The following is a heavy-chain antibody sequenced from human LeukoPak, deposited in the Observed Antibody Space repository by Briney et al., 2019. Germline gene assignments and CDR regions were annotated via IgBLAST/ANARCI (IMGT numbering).Heavy chain of an antibody. CDR2: ISWNSGSI. V-gene: IGHV3-9*01. J-gene: IGHJ4*02. D-gene: IGHD5-18*01. CDR1: GFTFDDYA. CDR3: AKDISNTAMVGFDY. Sequence: PGGSLRLSSAASGFTFDDYAMHWVRQAPGKGLEWVSGISWNSGSIGYADSVKGRFTISRDNAKNSLYLQMNSLRAEDTALYYCAKDISNTAMVGFDYWGQGTLVTVSS.